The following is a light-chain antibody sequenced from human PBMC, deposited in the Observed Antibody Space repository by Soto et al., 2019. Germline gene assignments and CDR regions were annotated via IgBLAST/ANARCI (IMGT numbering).Light chain of an antibody. CDR2: TND. CDR3: AAWDDSLDGYV. V-gene: IGLV1-44*01. CDR1: NSNIGSNT. J-gene: IGLJ1*01. Sequence: QSVLTQPPSASGTPGQRVTISCSGSNSNIGSNTVNWYQQFPGTAPKLLIYTNDQRPSGVPDRFSGSKSGTSASLAISGLQSEDEADYYCAAWDDSLDGYVFGAGTKFTVL.